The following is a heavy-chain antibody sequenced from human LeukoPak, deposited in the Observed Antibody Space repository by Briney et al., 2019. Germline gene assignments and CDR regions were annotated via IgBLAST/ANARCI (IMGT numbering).Heavy chain of an antibody. D-gene: IGHD6-13*01. V-gene: IGHV3-33*01. CDR1: GFTFSSYG. J-gene: IGHJ4*02. CDR3: ARDPSRPYSSSWLDY. Sequence: GRSLRLSCAASGFTFSSYGMHWGRQAPGKGLEWVAVIWYDGSNKYYADSVKGRFTISRDNSKNTLYLQMNSLRAEDTAVYYCARDPSRPYSSSWLDYWGQGTLVTVSS. CDR2: IWYDGSNK.